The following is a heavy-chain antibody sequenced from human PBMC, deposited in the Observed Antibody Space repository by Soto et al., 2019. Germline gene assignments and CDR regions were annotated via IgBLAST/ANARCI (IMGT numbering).Heavy chain of an antibody. CDR2: ITGGGSNT. V-gene: IGHV3-23*01. CDR1: GFTFSSYA. J-gene: IGHJ5*02. Sequence: GGSLRLSCAASGFTFSSYAMHWVRQAPGKGLEWVAVITGGGSNTYYADSVKGRFTISRDNSKNTLYLQMNSLRAEDTAVYYCAKDFLASWGQGTLVTVSS. CDR3: AKDFLAS.